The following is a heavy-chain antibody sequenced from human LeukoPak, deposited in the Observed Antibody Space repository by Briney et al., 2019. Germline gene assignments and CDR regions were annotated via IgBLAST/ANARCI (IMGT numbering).Heavy chain of an antibody. V-gene: IGHV4-31*03. Sequence: SETLSLTCTVSAGPISSGGYYWNWIRQHPGKGLEWIGYIYNSGTTYYNPSLKSRVTISVDSSKNQFSLQLTSVTAADTAVYYCAGDNHYFDYWGQGTLVTVSS. J-gene: IGHJ4*02. CDR1: AGPISSGGYY. CDR3: AGDNHYFDY. D-gene: IGHD1-14*01. CDR2: IYNSGTT.